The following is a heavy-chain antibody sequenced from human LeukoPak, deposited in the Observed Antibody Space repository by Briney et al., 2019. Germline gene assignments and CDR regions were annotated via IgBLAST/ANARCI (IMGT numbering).Heavy chain of an antibody. D-gene: IGHD3-3*01. J-gene: IGHJ4*02. CDR3: ARAGGFFSPFGY. V-gene: IGHV4-31*03. Sequence: SETLSPTCTVSGGSISSGGYYWSWIRQHPGKGLEWIGYIYYSGSTYYNPSLKSRVTISVDTSKNQFSLKLSSVTAADTAVYYCARAGGFFSPFGYWGQGTLVTVSS. CDR2: IYYSGST. CDR1: GGSISSGGYY.